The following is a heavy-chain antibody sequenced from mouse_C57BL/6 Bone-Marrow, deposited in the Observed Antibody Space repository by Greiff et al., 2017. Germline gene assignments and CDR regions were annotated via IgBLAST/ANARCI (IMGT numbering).Heavy chain of an antibody. CDR1: GYTFTSYW. CDR2: IHPNSGST. CDR3: ARGYGSIYYYAMDY. D-gene: IGHD1-1*01. J-gene: IGHJ4*01. V-gene: IGHV1-64*01. Sequence: QVHVKQSGAELVKPGASVKLSCKASGYTFTSYWMHWVKQRPGQGLEWIGMIHPNSGSTNYNEKFKSKATLTVDKSSSTAYMQLSSLTSEDSAVYYCARGYGSIYYYAMDYWGQGTSVTVSS.